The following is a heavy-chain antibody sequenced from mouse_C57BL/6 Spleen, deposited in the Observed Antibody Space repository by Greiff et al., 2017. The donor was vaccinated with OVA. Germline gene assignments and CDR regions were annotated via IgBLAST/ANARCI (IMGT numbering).Heavy chain of an antibody. CDR1: GYTFTSYW. CDR2: IDPSDSYT. Sequence: QVQLKQPGAELVMPGASVKLSCKASGYTFTSYWMHWVKQRPGQGLEWIGEIDPSDSYTNYNQKFKGKSTLTVDKSYSTAYMQLSSLTSGDSAVYYCARADYGSSYGFAYWGQGTLVTVSA. CDR3: ARADYGSSYGFAY. V-gene: IGHV1-69*01. J-gene: IGHJ3*01. D-gene: IGHD1-1*01.